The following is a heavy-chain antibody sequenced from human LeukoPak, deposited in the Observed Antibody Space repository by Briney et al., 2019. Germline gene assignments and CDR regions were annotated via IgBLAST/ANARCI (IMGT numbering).Heavy chain of an antibody. CDR1: VCTYTDYY. V-gene: IGHV1-2*06. Sequence: ASVKVSRKASVCTYTDYYILWVRQPRAKGREGMGRIHPNSGGTHYAQKFQGRLTKPRDTSISTAYVEMSRLRSDHTASFYCHYYDSSGYWNYWGQGTLVTVSS. J-gene: IGHJ4*02. CDR2: IHPNSGGT. CDR3: HYYDSSGYWNY. D-gene: IGHD3-22*01.